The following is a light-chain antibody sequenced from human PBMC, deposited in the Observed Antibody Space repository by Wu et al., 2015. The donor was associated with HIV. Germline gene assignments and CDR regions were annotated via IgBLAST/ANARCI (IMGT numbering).Light chain of an antibody. Sequence: PGERATLSCKASQSVRNNYFAWFQQRPGQAPRLLIYGASNRATGTPDRFSGSGSGTDFTLTISRLEPQDFVVYYCQQYDSSITFGQGTRLDIK. V-gene: IGKV3-20*01. J-gene: IGKJ5*01. CDR1: QSVRNNY. CDR2: GAS. CDR3: QQYDSSIT.